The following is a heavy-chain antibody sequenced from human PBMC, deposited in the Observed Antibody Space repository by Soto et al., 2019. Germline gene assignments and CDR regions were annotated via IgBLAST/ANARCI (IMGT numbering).Heavy chain of an antibody. CDR1: GYTFINHG. J-gene: IGHJ4*02. V-gene: IGHV1-18*04. D-gene: IGHD2-8*02. CDR3: ARDSYPLVYFFVY. CDR2: ISGHNGKT. Sequence: QVQLVQSGGEVKKPGASVKVSCKASGYTFINHGISWVRQAPGQGLEWMGWISGHNGKTNYAQKFQGRVTMTTDTSTSTAFMELRSLRSDDTAVYYCARDSYPLVYFFVYWGQGTLVSVSS.